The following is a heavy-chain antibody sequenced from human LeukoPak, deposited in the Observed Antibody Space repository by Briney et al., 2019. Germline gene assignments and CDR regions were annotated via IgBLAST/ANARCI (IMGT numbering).Heavy chain of an antibody. Sequence: SETLSLTCTVSGGSISSYYWSWIRQPPGKGLEWIGSIYYSGSTYYNPSLKSRVTISVDTSRNQFSLKLSSVTAADTAVYYCAGHYDSSGYYYSDAFDIWGQGTMVTVSS. V-gene: IGHV4-59*05. CDR3: AGHYDSSGYYYSDAFDI. J-gene: IGHJ3*02. D-gene: IGHD3-22*01. CDR2: IYYSGST. CDR1: GGSISSYY.